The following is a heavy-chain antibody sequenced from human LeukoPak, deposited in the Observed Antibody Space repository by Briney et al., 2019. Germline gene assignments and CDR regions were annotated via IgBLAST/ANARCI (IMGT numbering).Heavy chain of an antibody. CDR3: ARNDQEWELLQSFPDAFDI. Sequence: SETLSLTCTVSGGPISSYYWSWIRQPAGKGLEWIGRIYTSGSTNYNPSLKSRVTMSVDTSKNQFSLKLSSVTAADTAVYYCARNDQEWELLQSFPDAFDIWGQGTMVTVSS. J-gene: IGHJ3*02. CDR2: IYTSGST. CDR1: GGPISSYY. V-gene: IGHV4-4*07. D-gene: IGHD1-26*01.